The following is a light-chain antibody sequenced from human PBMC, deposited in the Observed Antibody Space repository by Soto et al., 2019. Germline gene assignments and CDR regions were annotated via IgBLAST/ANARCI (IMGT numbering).Light chain of an antibody. CDR2: DAS. J-gene: IGKJ4*01. V-gene: IGKV3-11*01. Sequence: EIVMTQSPGTLSVSPGERVTLSCRASQSVGNNLAWHQQKPGQAPRLLVYDASNRATGIPTRFSGSGSGTDFTLTISNLEPEDFAVYYCQQHISWPLTFGGGTKVDI. CDR1: QSVGNN. CDR3: QQHISWPLT.